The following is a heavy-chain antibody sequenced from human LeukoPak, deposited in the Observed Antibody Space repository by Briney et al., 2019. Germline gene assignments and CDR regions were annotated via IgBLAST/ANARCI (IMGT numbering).Heavy chain of an antibody. CDR2: VGSSGTST. CDR1: GFIFSSYA. V-gene: IGHV3-23*01. J-gene: IGHJ4*02. D-gene: IGHD2-15*01. Sequence: AGGSLRLSCAASGFIFSSYAMTWVRQAPGKGLEWVSTVGSSGTSTYYADSVKGRFTISRDNSNNTLYLQMNSLRAEDTAVYYCAKDRSSGGSCYNFWGQGTLVTVSS. CDR3: AKDRSSGGSCYNF.